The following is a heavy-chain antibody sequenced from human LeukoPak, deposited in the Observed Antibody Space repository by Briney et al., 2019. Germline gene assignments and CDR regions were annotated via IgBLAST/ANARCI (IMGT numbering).Heavy chain of an antibody. CDR1: GFTFSSYA. J-gene: IGHJ4*02. Sequence: GGSLRLSCAASGFTFSSYAMSWVRQAPGKGLEWVSAISGSGGSTYYADSVKGRFTISRDNSKNTLYLQMNSLRAEDTAVYYCAKDPHTVPDITMIVVVITGSDYWGQGTLVTVSS. D-gene: IGHD3-22*01. V-gene: IGHV3-23*01. CDR3: AKDPHTVPDITMIVVVITGSDY. CDR2: ISGSGGST.